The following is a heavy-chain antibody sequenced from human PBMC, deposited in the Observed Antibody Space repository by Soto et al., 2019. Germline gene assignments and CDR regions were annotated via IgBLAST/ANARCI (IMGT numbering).Heavy chain of an antibody. CDR2: ISGSGGST. V-gene: IGHV3-23*01. D-gene: IGHD1-26*01. CDR3: AKDRHSGSYGYYFDH. Sequence: GGSLRLSCAASGFTFSSYAMSWVRQAPGKGLEWVSAISGSGGSTYYADSVKGRFTISRDNSKNTLYLQMNSLRAEDTAVYYCAKDRHSGSYGYYFDHWGQGTLVTVSS. CDR1: GFTFSSYA. J-gene: IGHJ4*02.